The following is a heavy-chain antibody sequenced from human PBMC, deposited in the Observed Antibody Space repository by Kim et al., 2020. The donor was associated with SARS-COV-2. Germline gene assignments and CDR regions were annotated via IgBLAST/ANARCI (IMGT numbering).Heavy chain of an antibody. D-gene: IGHD6-13*01. V-gene: IGHV4-39*01. CDR2: IYYSGST. CDR3: ARHLLWYGPYYFDY. J-gene: IGHJ4*02. CDR1: GGSISSSSYY. Sequence: SETLSLTCTVSGGSISSSSYYWGWIRQPPGKGLEWIGSIYYSGSTYYNPSLKSRVTISVDTSKNQFSLKLSSVTAADTAVYYCARHLLWYGPYYFDYWGQGTLVTVSS.